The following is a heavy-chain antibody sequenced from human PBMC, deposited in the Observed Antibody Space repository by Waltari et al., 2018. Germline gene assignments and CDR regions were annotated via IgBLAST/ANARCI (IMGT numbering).Heavy chain of an antibody. CDR2: INHSGST. Sequence: QVQLQQWGAGLLKPSETLSLTCAVYGGSFSGYYWSWIRQPPGKGLEWIGEINHSGSTNYNPSLKSRVTISVDTSKNQFSLKLSSVTAADTAVYYCARTYYDILTGYRYYGMDVWGQGTTVIVSS. D-gene: IGHD3-9*01. CDR1: GGSFSGYY. J-gene: IGHJ6*02. CDR3: ARTYYDILTGYRYYGMDV. V-gene: IGHV4-34*01.